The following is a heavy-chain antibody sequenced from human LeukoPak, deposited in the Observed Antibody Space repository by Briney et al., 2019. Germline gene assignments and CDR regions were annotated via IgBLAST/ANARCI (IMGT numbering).Heavy chain of an antibody. V-gene: IGHV3-21*01. CDR3: AREAGATVDY. D-gene: IGHD1-26*01. CDR2: ISSSSSNI. CDR1: GFTFSGYS. J-gene: IGHJ4*02. Sequence: GGSLRLSCAASGFTFSGYSMNWVRQAPGKGLEWVSSISSSSSNIYYADSVKGRFTISRDNAKNSLYLQMNSLRAEDTAVYYCAREAGATVDYWGQGTLVTVSS.